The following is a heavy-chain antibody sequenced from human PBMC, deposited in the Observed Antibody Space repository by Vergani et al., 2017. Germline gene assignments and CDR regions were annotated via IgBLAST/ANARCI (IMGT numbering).Heavy chain of an antibody. Sequence: QVQLVQSGDEVKKPGSSVKVSCKASGGTFSSYAISWVRQAPGQGLEWMGRIIPILGTANYAQKFQGRVTITAYESTRTAYMELRSLRSEDTAVYYCARGSTWAHDAFDIWGQGTMVTVSS. CDR1: GGTFSSYA. CDR2: IIPILGTA. V-gene: IGHV1-69*11. J-gene: IGHJ3*02. CDR3: ARGSTWAHDAFDI. D-gene: IGHD1-26*01.